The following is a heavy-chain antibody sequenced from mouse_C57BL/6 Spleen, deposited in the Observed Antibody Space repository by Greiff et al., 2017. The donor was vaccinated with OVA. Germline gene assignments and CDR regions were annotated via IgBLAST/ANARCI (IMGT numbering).Heavy chain of an antibody. CDR1: GFTFSDYG. D-gene: IGHD2-5*01. V-gene: IGHV5-17*01. CDR2: ISSGSSTI. Sequence: EVQGVESGGGLVKPGGSLKLSCAASGFTFSDYGMHWVRQAPEKGLEWVAYISSGSSTIYYADTVKGRFTISSDNAKNTLFLQMTSLRSEDTAMYYCARRTIVTKGYAMDYWGQGTSVTVSS. J-gene: IGHJ4*01. CDR3: ARRTIVTKGYAMDY.